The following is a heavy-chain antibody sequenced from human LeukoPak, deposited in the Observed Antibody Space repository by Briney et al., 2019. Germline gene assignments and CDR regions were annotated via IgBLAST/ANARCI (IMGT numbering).Heavy chain of an antibody. Sequence: GGSLRLSCAASEFTFSNYAMNWVRQAPGKGLEWVSGISGGGGSRYYADSVKGRFTISRDNSKNTLYLQMNSLRAEDTAVYYCAGGGSGSYHLDYWGQGTLVTVPS. CDR1: EFTFSNYA. CDR3: AGGGSGSYHLDY. V-gene: IGHV3-23*01. D-gene: IGHD3-10*01. J-gene: IGHJ4*02. CDR2: ISGGGGSR.